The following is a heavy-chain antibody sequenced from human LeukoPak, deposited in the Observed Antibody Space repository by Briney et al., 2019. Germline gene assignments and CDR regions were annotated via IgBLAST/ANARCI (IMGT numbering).Heavy chain of an antibody. Sequence: GESLKISCKGSGYSSTSYWIGWVRQMPGKGLEWMGIIYPGDSDTRYSPSFQGQVTISADKPISTAYLQWSSLKASDTAMYYCARGLEQWLVHDYFDYWGQGTLVTVSS. J-gene: IGHJ4*02. CDR3: ARGLEQWLVHDYFDY. D-gene: IGHD6-19*01. CDR2: IYPGDSDT. CDR1: GYSSTSYW. V-gene: IGHV5-51*04.